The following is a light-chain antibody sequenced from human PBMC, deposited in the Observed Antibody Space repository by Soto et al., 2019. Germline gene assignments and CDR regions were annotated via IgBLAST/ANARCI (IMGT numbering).Light chain of an antibody. J-gene: IGKJ4*01. V-gene: IGKV1-33*01. CDR1: QDIGNS. Sequence: DIQMTQSPSSLSASIGDRITITCQASQDIGNSLNWYQQKSGKAPNLLIYDVSRLGAGVPSRFSGSCSRTNFRLTISGLQREDIATYYCQQFGSVPLTFGGGTKVEIK. CDR3: QQFGSVPLT. CDR2: DVS.